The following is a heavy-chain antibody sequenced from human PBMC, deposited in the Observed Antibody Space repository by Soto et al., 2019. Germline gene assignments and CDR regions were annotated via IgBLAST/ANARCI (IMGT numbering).Heavy chain of an antibody. J-gene: IGHJ5*02. CDR1: GGTFSSYA. CDR2: IIPNFGTA. CDR3: ARDFKVLLWFGELSGWFDP. Sequence: QVQLVQSGAEVKKPGSSVKVSCKASGGTFSSYAISWVRQAPGQGLAWMGGIIPNFGTANYAQKFQGRVTITADESTSTAYMELSSLRSEDTAVYYCARDFKVLLWFGELSGWFDPWGQGTLVTVSS. D-gene: IGHD3-10*01. V-gene: IGHV1-69*01.